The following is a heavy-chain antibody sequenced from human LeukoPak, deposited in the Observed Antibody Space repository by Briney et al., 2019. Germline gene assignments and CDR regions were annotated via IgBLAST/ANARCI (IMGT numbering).Heavy chain of an antibody. D-gene: IGHD6-19*01. CDR1: GFTFGSYA. CDR3: AKGRYSSGWYRLDY. J-gene: IGHJ4*02. Sequence: GGSLRLSCAASGFTFGSYAMSWVRQAPGKGLEWVSAISGSGGSTYYADSVKGRFTISRDNSKNTLYLQMNSLRVEDTAVYYCAKGRYSSGWYRLDYWGQGTLVTVSS. V-gene: IGHV3-23*01. CDR2: ISGSGGST.